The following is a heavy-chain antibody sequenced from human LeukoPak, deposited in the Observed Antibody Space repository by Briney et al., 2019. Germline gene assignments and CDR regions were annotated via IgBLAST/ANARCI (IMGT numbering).Heavy chain of an antibody. D-gene: IGHD1-14*01. CDR1: GSTLNRYW. V-gene: IGHV3-7*01. Sequence: GGSLRLSCAASGSTLNRYWMSWVRQAPGKGLEWVANINEDGGERHYVDSVKGRFTISRDNAKNSLHLQMNSLRAEDTAVYYCARGGNLENWGGGTLVTVSS. CDR3: ARGGNLEN. J-gene: IGHJ4*02. CDR2: INEDGGER.